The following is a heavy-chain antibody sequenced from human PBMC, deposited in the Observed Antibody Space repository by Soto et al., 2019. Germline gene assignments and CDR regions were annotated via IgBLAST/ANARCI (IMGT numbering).Heavy chain of an antibody. V-gene: IGHV3-23*01. J-gene: IGHJ5*02. Sequence: EVQLLESGGGLVQPGGSLRLSCAASGFTFSSYAMSWVRQAPGKGLEWVSAISGSGGSTYYADSVKGRLTISRDNSKNTLYLQMNSLRAEDTAVYYCAKDRYDILTGYYPPNWFDPWGQGTLVTVSS. CDR2: ISGSGGST. D-gene: IGHD3-9*01. CDR1: GFTFSSYA. CDR3: AKDRYDILTGYYPPNWFDP.